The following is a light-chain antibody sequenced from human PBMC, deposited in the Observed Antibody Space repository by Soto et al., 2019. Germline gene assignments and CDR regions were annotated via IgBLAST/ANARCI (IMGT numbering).Light chain of an antibody. CDR2: VDSNCSH. J-gene: IGLJ3*02. CDR1: SGHSSDA. CDR3: QTWGTGARV. V-gene: IGLV4-69*01. Sequence: QSVLTQAPSASASLGASVKLTCTRSSGHSSDAIAWHQQQPEKGPRYLMNVDSNCSHNKGDGIPDRFSGSSSWAVRSLTSPRLQSEDEADYHCQTWGTGARVFGGGTKLTVL.